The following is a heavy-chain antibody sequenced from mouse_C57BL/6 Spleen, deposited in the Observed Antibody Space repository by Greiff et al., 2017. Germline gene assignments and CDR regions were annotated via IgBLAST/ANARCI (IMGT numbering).Heavy chain of an antibody. V-gene: IGHV6-3*01. CDR2: IRLKSDNYAT. CDR3: NRNYAYAMDY. CDR1: GFTFSNYW. Sequence: EVKLVESGGGLVQPGGSMKLSCVASGFTFSNYWMNWVRQSPEKGLEWVAQIRLKSDNYATHYAESVKGRFTISRDDSKSSVYLQMNNLRAEDTGIYYCNRNYAYAMDYWGQGTSVTVSS. D-gene: IGHD2-1*01. J-gene: IGHJ4*01.